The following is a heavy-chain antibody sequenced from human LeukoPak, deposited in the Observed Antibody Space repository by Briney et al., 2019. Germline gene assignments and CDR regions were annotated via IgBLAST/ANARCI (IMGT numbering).Heavy chain of an antibody. CDR2: MYYSGST. CDR3: ARCPQPTYYFDY. D-gene: IGHD1-1*01. Sequence: SETLSLTCTVSGGSISSSIYYWGWIRQPPGKGLEWIGSMYYSGSTYYNPSLKSRVTISVDTSKNQFSLKLSSVAAADTAVYYCARCPQPTYYFDYWGQGTLVTVSS. V-gene: IGHV4-39*01. J-gene: IGHJ4*02. CDR1: GGSISSSIYY.